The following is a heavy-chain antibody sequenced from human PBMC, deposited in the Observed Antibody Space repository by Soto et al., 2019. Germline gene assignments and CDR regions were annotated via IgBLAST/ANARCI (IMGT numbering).Heavy chain of an antibody. CDR1: GFTFSSYW. V-gene: IGHV3-7*01. CDR2: IKQDGSEK. Sequence: GGSLRLSCAASGFTFSSYWMSWVRQAPGKELEWVANIKQDGSEKYYVDSVKGRFTISRDNAKNSLYLQMNSLRAEDTAVYYCARDAYDYIWRDYYYMDVWGKGTTVTVSS. J-gene: IGHJ6*03. CDR3: ARDAYDYIWRDYYYMDV. D-gene: IGHD3-16*01.